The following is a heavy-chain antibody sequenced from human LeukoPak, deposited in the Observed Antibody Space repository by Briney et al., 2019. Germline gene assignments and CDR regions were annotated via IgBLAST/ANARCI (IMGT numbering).Heavy chain of an antibody. V-gene: IGHV3-7*01. D-gene: IGHD1-14*01. Sequence: GGSLRLSCVASGFTYDSYWMTWVRQAPGKGLKWVANIKQDGSEKYYVDSVKGRFTISRDNAEKSLYLQMYSLRAEDTAMYYCARAKNQDYWGQGTLVTVSS. J-gene: IGHJ4*02. CDR1: GFTYDSYW. CDR2: IKQDGSEK. CDR3: ARAKNQDY.